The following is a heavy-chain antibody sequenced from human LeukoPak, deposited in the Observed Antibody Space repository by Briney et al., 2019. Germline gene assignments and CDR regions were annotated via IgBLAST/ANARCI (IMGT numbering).Heavy chain of an antibody. J-gene: IGHJ4*02. D-gene: IGHD1-1*01. Sequence: GESLQISCKGSGYSFTTYWIGWVRQMPGKGLEWMGIIYPGDSDTKYSPSFQGQVTISADKSISTAYLQWSSLKASDTAMYYCARHETGPYFDYWGQGTLVTVSS. CDR2: IYPGDSDT. CDR3: ARHETGPYFDY. V-gene: IGHV5-51*01. CDR1: GYSFTTYW.